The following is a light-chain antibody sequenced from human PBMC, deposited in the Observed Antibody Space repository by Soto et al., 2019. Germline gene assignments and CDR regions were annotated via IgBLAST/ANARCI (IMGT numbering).Light chain of an antibody. CDR3: SSYTRSSNLI. V-gene: IGLV2-14*01. J-gene: IGLJ1*01. CDR1: SSDVGGYNY. CDR2: EVR. Sequence: QSALTQPASVSGSPGQSITISCTGTSSDVGGYNYVSWYRQHPGKAPKLMIYEVRNRPSGVSNRFSGSKSGNTASLTISGLQAEYEADYYCSSYTRSSNLIFGSGTKVTV.